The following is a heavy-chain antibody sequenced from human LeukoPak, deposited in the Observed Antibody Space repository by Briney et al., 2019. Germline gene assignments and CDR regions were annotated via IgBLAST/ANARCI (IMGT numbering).Heavy chain of an antibody. CDR3: ASTNRLDY. D-gene: IGHD2/OR15-2a*01. J-gene: IGHJ4*02. Sequence: PGGSLRLSCAASGFTFGNYWMHWVHQAPGKGPVWVSRINSDGSSTNYADSVQGRFTISRDNAKNTLFLQMNSLRVEDTVVYYCASTNRLDYWGQGTLVTVSS. CDR1: GFTFGNYW. V-gene: IGHV3-74*01. CDR2: INSDGSST.